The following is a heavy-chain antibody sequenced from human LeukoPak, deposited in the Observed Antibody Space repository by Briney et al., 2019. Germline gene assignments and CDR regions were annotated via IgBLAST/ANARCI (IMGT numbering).Heavy chain of an antibody. D-gene: IGHD1-14*01. CDR3: ASGPRSQGSEFDY. V-gene: IGHV4-34*01. CDR2: INHSGST. CDR1: GGSFSGYY. Sequence: PSETLSLTCAVYGGSFSGYYWGWIRQPPGKGLEWIGEINHSGSTNYNPSLKSRVTISVDTSKNQLSLKLSSVTAADTAVYYCASGPRSQGSEFDYWGQGTLVTVSS. J-gene: IGHJ4*02.